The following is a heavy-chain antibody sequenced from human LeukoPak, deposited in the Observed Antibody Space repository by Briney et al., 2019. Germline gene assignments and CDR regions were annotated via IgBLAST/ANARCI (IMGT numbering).Heavy chain of an antibody. CDR2: VFPGASDT. J-gene: IGHJ4*02. D-gene: IGHD4-23*01. Sequence: GESLKISCKASGYSFSSYWIAWVRQLPGKGLKWMGIVFPGASDTRYSPSFQGQVTISADKSISTAYLQWSSLKASDTAMYYCAIMTSYGGTSYFDYWGQGTLVTVSS. CDR1: GYSFSSYW. CDR3: AIMTSYGGTSYFDY. V-gene: IGHV5-51*01.